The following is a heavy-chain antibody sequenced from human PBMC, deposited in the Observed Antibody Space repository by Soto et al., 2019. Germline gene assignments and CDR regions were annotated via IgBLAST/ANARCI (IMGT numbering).Heavy chain of an antibody. CDR1: GFTFSSHA. CDR3: TTGQWFPH. Sequence: EVQLLESGGGLVQPGGSLRLSCAASGFTFSSHAMSWVRQAPGKGLEWVSAISGSGGSTYYADSVEGRFTISRDNSKNTLYLQMNSLRAEDTAVYYCTTGQWFPHWGQGTLVTVSA. V-gene: IGHV3-23*01. CDR2: ISGSGGST. J-gene: IGHJ5*02.